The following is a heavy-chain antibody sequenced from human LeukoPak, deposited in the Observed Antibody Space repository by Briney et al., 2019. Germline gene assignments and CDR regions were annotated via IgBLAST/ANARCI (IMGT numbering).Heavy chain of an antibody. CDR3: ARAFRYYDSSGPDYGMDV. CDR2: IGTAGDT. CDR1: GFTFSSYD. D-gene: IGHD3-22*01. J-gene: IGHJ6*02. V-gene: IGHV3-13*01. Sequence: GGSLRLSCAASGFTFSSYDMHWVRQATGKGLDWVSAIGTAGDTYYPGSVKGRFAISRENAKTSLYLQMNSLRAGDTAVYYCARAFRYYDSSGPDYGMDVWGQGTTVTVSS.